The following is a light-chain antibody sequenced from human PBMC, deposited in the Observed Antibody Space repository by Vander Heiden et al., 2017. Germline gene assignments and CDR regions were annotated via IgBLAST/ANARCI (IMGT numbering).Light chain of an antibody. CDR1: SLRSYY. CDR3: NSRDSSGNHLNVV. V-gene: IGLV3-19*01. J-gene: IGLJ2*01. CDR2: GKN. Sequence: SSELTQDPAVSVALGQTVRITCQGDSLRSYYESWYQQKPGPAPVLVIYGKNNRPSGIPDRFSGSSSGNTASLTITGAQAEDEADYYCNSRDSSGNHLNVVFGGGTKLTVL.